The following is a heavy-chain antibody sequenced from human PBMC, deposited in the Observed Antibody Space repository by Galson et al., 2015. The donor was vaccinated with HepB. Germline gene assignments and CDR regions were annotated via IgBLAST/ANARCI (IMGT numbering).Heavy chain of an antibody. Sequence: SLRLSCAASGFTFSSYAMSWVRQAPGKGLEWVSAISGSGGSTYYADAVKGRFTISRDNSKNTLYLQMNSLRADDTAVYYCAKDGPPPTRRSGRRTDYWGQGTLVTLSS. CDR1: GFTFSSYA. V-gene: IGHV3-23*01. CDR2: ISGSGGST. CDR3: AKDGPPPTRRSGRRTDY. D-gene: IGHD1-26*01. J-gene: IGHJ4*02.